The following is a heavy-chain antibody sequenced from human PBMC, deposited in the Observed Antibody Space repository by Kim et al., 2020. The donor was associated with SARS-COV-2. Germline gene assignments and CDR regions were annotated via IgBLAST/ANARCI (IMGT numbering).Heavy chain of an antibody. J-gene: IGHJ6*02. Sequence: AQKFQGRVTMTRDTATSTVDMELSSLRSEDTAVYYCASLPDPTGYGMDVWGQGTTVTVSS. CDR3: ASLPDPTGYGMDV. V-gene: IGHV1-46*01.